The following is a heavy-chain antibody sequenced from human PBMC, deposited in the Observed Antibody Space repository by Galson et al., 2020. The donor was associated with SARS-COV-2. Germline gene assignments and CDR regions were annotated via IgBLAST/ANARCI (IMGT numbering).Heavy chain of an antibody. CDR3: VRRDGAVAGSEFDY. Sequence: ASVTVSCKPSGYSFTGYYLHWVRQAPGQGLEWMGWINPSSGGTKYAQKYQGRVTMTRDTSISAAYMELSRLGSDDTAVYYCVRRDGAVAGSEFDYWGQGTLVTVSS. V-gene: IGHV1-2*02. J-gene: IGHJ4*02. CDR1: GYSFTGYY. CDR2: INPSSGGT. D-gene: IGHD6-19*01.